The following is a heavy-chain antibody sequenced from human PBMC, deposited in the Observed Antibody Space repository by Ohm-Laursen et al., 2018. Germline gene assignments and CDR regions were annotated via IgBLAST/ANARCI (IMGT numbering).Heavy chain of an antibody. CDR2: IKSKTGGGTT. Sequence: GSLRLSCTASGFTFSNAWMSWVRQAPGKGLEWVGRIKSKTGGGTTDYAAPVKGRFTISRDDSKNTLYLQMNSLKTEDTAVYYCTTDLYCTNGVCFDYWGQGTLVTVSS. D-gene: IGHD2-8*01. CDR1: GFTFSNAW. V-gene: IGHV3-15*01. J-gene: IGHJ4*02. CDR3: TTDLYCTNGVCFDY.